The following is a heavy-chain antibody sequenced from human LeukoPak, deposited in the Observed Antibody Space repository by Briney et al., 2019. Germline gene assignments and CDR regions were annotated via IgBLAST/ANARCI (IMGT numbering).Heavy chain of an antibody. Sequence: SETLSLTCTVSGGSIRSSHYHWGWIRQPPGKGLEWIGSISYSGSTYYNPSLKSRVTISVDTSKNQFSLKLSSVTAADTAVYYCARQTTVTTPFDYWGQGTLVTVSS. CDR2: ISYSGST. J-gene: IGHJ4*02. V-gene: IGHV4-39*01. D-gene: IGHD4-11*01. CDR3: ARQTTVTTPFDY. CDR1: GGSIRSSHYH.